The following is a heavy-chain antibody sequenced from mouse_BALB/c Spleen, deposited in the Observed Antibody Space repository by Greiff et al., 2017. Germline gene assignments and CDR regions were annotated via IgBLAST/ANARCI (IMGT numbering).Heavy chain of an antibody. CDR1: GYTFTDYA. V-gene: IGHV1-67*01. CDR3: ASAMDY. J-gene: IGHJ4*01. CDR2: ISTYYGNT. Sequence: QVQLQQSGPELVRPGVSVKISCKGSGYTFTDYAMHWVKQSHAKSLEWIGVISTYYGNTNYNQKFKGKATMTVDKSSSTAYMELARLTSEDSAIYYCASAMDYWGQGTSVTVSS.